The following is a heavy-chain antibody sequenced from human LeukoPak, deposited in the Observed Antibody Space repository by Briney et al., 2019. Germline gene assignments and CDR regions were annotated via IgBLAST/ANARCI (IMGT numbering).Heavy chain of an antibody. Sequence: GASVKVSCKASGYTLTSYDINWVRQATGQGLEWMGWMNPNSGRTGYAQNFQGRITITRNTSISTAYMELSSPRSEGTAVYYCTRETSSRYFDYWGQGTLVTVSS. V-gene: IGHV1-8*01. CDR3: TRETSSRYFDY. CDR1: GYTLTSYD. J-gene: IGHJ4*02. CDR2: MNPNSGRT.